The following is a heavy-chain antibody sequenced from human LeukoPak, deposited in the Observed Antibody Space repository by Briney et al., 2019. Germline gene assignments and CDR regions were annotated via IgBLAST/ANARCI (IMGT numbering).Heavy chain of an antibody. Sequence: SETLSLTCAVYGGSFSGYYWSWIRQPPGKGLEWIGEINHSGSTNYNPSLKSRVTISVDTSQNQFSLKLSSVTAADTAVYYCARRRGTAKTWFDPWGQGTLVTVSS. J-gene: IGHJ5*02. D-gene: IGHD5-18*01. CDR2: INHSGST. CDR3: ARRRGTAKTWFDP. CDR1: GGSFSGYY. V-gene: IGHV4-34*01.